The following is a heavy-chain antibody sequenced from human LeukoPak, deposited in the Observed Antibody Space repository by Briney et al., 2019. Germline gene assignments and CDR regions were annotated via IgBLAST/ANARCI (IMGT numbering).Heavy chain of an antibody. CDR2: ISYSGST. D-gene: IGHD2-15*01. Sequence: SETLSLTCTVSGGSISNYYWSWIRQPPGKGLEWIGYISYSGSTISNPSLKSRVTISVDTSKNQFSLKLTSVTAADTALYYCARTKLYCSGGSCYSSLDYWGQGTLVTVSP. V-gene: IGHV4-59*01. J-gene: IGHJ4*02. CDR3: ARTKLYCSGGSCYSSLDY. CDR1: GGSISNYY.